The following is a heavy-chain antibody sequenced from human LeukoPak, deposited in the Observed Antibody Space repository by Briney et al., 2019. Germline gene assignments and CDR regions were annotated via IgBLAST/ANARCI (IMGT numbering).Heavy chain of an antibody. CDR2: ISGSGSST. D-gene: IGHD6-13*01. Sequence: GGSLRLSCAGSGFTFSSFAMTWVRQAPGKGLEWVSSISGSGSSTYHADSVKGRSTISRDSSKNTLYLQMNSLTAEDTAIYYCARGIYRAAAKYYFDYWGQGTLVTVSS. V-gene: IGHV3-23*01. CDR1: GFTFSSFA. J-gene: IGHJ4*02. CDR3: ARGIYRAAAKYYFDY.